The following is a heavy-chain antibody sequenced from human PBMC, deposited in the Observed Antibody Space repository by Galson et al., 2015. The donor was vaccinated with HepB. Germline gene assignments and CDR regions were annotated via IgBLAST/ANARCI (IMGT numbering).Heavy chain of an antibody. Sequence: SVKVSCKASGFPPNTYEMNWVRQAPGQGLEWVGWINTNTGNPTYAQGFTGRFVFSLDTSVSTAYLQINSLKAEDTAVYYCAREYTSSGSTRYVGSGMDVWGQGTTVSVSS. CDR2: INTNTGNP. J-gene: IGHJ6*02. D-gene: IGHD3-10*01. CDR3: AREYTSSGSTRYVGSGMDV. V-gene: IGHV7-4-1*02. CDR1: GFPPNTYE.